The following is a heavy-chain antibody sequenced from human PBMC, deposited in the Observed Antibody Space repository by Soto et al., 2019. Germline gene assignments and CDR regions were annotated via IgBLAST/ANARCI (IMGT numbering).Heavy chain of an antibody. V-gene: IGHV4-34*01. CDR1: GGSFSGYY. Sequence: SETLSLTCAVYGGSFSGYYWSWIRQPPGKGLEWIGEINHSGSTNYNPSLKSRVTISVDTSKNQFSLKLSSVTAADTAVYYCARIRSSGWYDAFDIWGQGTMVTVSS. D-gene: IGHD6-19*01. CDR3: ARIRSSGWYDAFDI. J-gene: IGHJ3*02. CDR2: INHSGST.